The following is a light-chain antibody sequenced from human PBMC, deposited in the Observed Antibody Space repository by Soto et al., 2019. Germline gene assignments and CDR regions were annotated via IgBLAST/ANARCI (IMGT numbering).Light chain of an antibody. CDR3: SSYTNTGRV. V-gene: IGLV2-14*01. CDR2: GVT. CDR1: SSDVGGYSF. J-gene: IGLJ3*02. Sequence: QSALTQPASVSGSPGQSITISCTGTSSDVGGYSFVSWYQQHPGKAPKLIIYGVTSRPSEVSSRFSGSKSGNTASLTISGLQAEDEADYYCSSYTNTGRVFGGGTKLTVL.